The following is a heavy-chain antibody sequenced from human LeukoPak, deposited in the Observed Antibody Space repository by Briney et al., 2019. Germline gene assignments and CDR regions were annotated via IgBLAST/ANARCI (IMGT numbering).Heavy chain of an antibody. J-gene: IGHJ4*02. CDR2: INHSGST. CDR3: ARAQSFHGVPGARNGGIDY. V-gene: IGHV4-34*01. CDR1: GGSFSGYY. D-gene: IGHD4-23*01. Sequence: SETLSLTGAGYGGSFSGYYWSWRPQPPGKGLEGCGEINHSGSTNDNPSPKRRVTTSVDTFTNHYTPKLSLGTAADTAVYYCARAQSFHGVPGARNGGIDYWGQGTLVTVSS.